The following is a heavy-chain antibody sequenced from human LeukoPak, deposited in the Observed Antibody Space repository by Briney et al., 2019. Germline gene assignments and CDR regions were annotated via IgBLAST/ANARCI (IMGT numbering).Heavy chain of an antibody. Sequence: ASVKVSCKASGYTSTSYYMHWVRQAPGQGLEWMGWINPNSGGTNYAQKFQGRVTMTRDTSISTAYMELSRLRSDDTAVYYCVLVLDYYFDYWGQGTLVTVSS. D-gene: IGHD3/OR15-3a*01. CDR2: INPNSGGT. CDR3: VLVLDYYFDY. CDR1: GYTSTSYY. J-gene: IGHJ4*02. V-gene: IGHV1-2*02.